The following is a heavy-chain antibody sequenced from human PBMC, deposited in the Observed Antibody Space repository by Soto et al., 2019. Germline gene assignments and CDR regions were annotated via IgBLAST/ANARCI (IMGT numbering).Heavy chain of an antibody. D-gene: IGHD4-17*01. J-gene: IGHJ4*02. CDR2: IDWDDNK. Sequence: SGPTLVNPTQTLTLTCTFSGFSLSTSGMCVSWIRQPPGKAPDWLALIDWDDNKYYSTSLKTRPTISKDTSKNQVVLTMPNMDPVDTATYYCARIRHGDYALFDYWGQGNLVIVSS. V-gene: IGHV2-70*01. CDR3: ARIRHGDYALFDY. CDR1: GFSLSTSGMC.